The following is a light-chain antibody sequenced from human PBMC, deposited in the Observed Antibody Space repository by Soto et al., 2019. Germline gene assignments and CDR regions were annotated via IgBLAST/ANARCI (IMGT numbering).Light chain of an antibody. J-gene: IGLJ1*01. Sequence: QSVLTQPASVSGSPGQSITISCTGTSSDVGGYNYVSWYQQHPGKAPKLMIYEVSNRPSGVSNRFSGSKSGNTASLTISGLQAEDEADYYCSSYTDSSIPYVFGTGTKVTVL. CDR1: SSDVGGYNY. V-gene: IGLV2-14*01. CDR2: EVS. CDR3: SSYTDSSIPYV.